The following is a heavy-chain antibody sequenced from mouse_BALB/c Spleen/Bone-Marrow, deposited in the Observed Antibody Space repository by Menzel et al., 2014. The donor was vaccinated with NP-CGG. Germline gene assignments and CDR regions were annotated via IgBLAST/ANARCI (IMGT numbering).Heavy chain of an antibody. J-gene: IGHJ3*01. V-gene: IGHV1-7*01. CDR1: GYTFTRYW. D-gene: IGHD1-1*01. CDR2: INPSTDYT. Sequence: VQLQQSGAELAKPGASLKMSCKASGYTFTRYWMHWVKQRPGQGLEWIGYINPSTDYTEYNQKFKDKATLTADKSSSTASMQLSSLTSEDSAVYYCARRAYGGSYGFAYWGQGTLVTVSA. CDR3: ARRAYGGSYGFAY.